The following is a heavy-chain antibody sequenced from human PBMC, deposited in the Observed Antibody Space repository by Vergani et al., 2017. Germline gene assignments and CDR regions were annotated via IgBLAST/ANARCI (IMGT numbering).Heavy chain of an antibody. D-gene: IGHD6-19*01. CDR2: IYYSGLT. CDR1: ADSISSGSYY. J-gene: IGHJ4*02. CDR3: ARQXPGSGWSPGDFDD. Sequence: QVQLQQWGAGLLKPSETLSLTCTVSADSISSGSYYWGWIRQPPGKSLEWIGSIYYSGLTYYNPSLKSRVAISVDTSKNQFSLKVTSVTAADTAVYFCARQXPGSGWSPGDFDDWGQGILVTVSS. V-gene: IGHV4-39*01.